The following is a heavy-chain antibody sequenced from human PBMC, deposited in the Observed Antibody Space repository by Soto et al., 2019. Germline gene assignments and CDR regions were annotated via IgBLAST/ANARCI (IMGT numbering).Heavy chain of an antibody. D-gene: IGHD3-10*01. V-gene: IGHV3-11*05. CDR1: GFTFSDYY. CDR3: ARARSTMVRGVIGY. J-gene: IGHJ4*02. CDR2: ISGSSSYT. Sequence: QVQLVESGGGLVKPGGSLRLSCAASGFTFSDYYMSWIRQAPGKGLEWVSYISGSSSYTNYADSVKGRFTISRDNAKNPLYLQMNSLRAEDTAVYYCARARSTMVRGVIGYWGQGTLVTVSS.